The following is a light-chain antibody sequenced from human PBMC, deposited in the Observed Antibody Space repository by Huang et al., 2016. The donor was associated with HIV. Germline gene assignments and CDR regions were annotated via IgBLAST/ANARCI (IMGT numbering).Light chain of an antibody. CDR3: QKYNSAPLT. V-gene: IGKV1-27*01. CDR1: QGISNS. CDR2: AAS. J-gene: IGKJ4*01. Sequence: DIQMTPSPSSLSASVGDRVTITCRASQGISNSVAWYQQKPGKVPKLLIYAASTLQSGVPSRFSGSGSGTYFTLTISSLQPEDVATYYCQKYNSAPLTFGGGTKVEIK.